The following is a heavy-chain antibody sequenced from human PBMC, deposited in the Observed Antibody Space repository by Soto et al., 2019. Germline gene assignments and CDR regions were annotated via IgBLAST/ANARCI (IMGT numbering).Heavy chain of an antibody. CDR2: INRDGSKK. Sequence: EVQLEESGGVLVQPGGSLRLSCAASGFTLSAYWMTWVRQAPGKGLEWVANINRDGSKKSYVDSVRGRFTISRDNVGNSLYLQMDSLRADDTALYYCARDVSPGSSSLYLDAFDIWGQGTMVTVSS. CDR3: ARDVSPGSSSLYLDAFDI. CDR1: GFTLSAYW. V-gene: IGHV3-7*05. D-gene: IGHD6-13*01. J-gene: IGHJ3*02.